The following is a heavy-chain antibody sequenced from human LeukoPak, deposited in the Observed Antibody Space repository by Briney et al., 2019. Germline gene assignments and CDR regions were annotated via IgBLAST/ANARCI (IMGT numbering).Heavy chain of an antibody. V-gene: IGHV4-30-2*01. CDR3: ARAPMVRGVIGYYGMDV. J-gene: IGHJ6*02. Sequence: SETLSLTCAVSGGSISSGGYSWSWIRQPPGKGLEWIGYIYHSGSTYYNPSLKSRVTISVDRSKNQFSLKLSSVTAADTAVYYCARAPMVRGVIGYYGMDVWGQGTTVTVS. D-gene: IGHD3-10*01. CDR2: IYHSGST. CDR1: GGSISSGGYS.